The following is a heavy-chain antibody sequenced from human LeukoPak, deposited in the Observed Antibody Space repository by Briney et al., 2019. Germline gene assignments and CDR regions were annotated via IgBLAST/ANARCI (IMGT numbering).Heavy chain of an antibody. CDR2: IIPIFGTA. J-gene: IGHJ5*02. CDR1: GGTFSSYA. Sequence: ASVKVSCKASGGTFSSYAISWVRQAPGQGLEWMGGIIPIFGTANYAQTFQGRVTITADESTSTAYMELSSLRSEDTAVYYCARDAIVARGNWFDPWGQGTLVTVSS. CDR3: ARDAIVARGNWFDP. D-gene: IGHD2-15*01. V-gene: IGHV1-69*13.